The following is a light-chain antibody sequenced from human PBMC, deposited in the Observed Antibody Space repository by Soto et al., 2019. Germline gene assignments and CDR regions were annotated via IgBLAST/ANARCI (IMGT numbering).Light chain of an antibody. J-gene: IGKJ2*01. Sequence: DIQMTQSPSSLSASVGDRVTITCQASQDIANYLSWHQHKPGKAPRLLIHEASNLTTGGPAKFSVSGSWTDFAFTITSLQPDDIGTYYCQEYDNLPYTFGQGTKLEIK. CDR2: EAS. CDR3: QEYDNLPYT. V-gene: IGKV1-33*01. CDR1: QDIANY.